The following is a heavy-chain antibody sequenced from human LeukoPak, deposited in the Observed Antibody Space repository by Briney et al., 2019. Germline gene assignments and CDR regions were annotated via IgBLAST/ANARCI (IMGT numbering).Heavy chain of an antibody. CDR2: TYYRSKGYN. V-gene: IGHV6-1*01. Sequence: SQTLSLTCGISGDGVSSNSAAWNWIRRSPSRVLEWLGRTYYRSKGYNDYAVSVKSRITINPDTSKNQFFLPLSSATPEDTAVYYCARETSHFDYWGQGTLVTVSS. CDR1: GDGVSSNSAA. J-gene: IGHJ4*02. CDR3: ARETSHFDY.